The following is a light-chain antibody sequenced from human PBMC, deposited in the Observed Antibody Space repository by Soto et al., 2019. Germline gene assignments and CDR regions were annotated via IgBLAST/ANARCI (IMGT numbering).Light chain of an antibody. CDR2: DNI. CDR3: SSYAGSSNV. V-gene: IGLV1-51*01. Sequence: QSVLTQPPSVSVAPGQKVTISCSGSSSNIGNNYVSWYQQLPGTAPKLLIYDNIQRPSGVPDRFSGSKSGNTASLTVSGLQAEDEADYYCSSYAGSSNVFGTGTKVTVL. CDR1: SSNIGNNY. J-gene: IGLJ1*01.